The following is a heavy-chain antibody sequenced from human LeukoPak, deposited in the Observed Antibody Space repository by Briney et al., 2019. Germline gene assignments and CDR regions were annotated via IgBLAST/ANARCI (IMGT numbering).Heavy chain of an antibody. J-gene: IGHJ6*02. CDR3: ARGHSSSWFFPYGMDV. Sequence: NPSETLSLTCTVSGGSISSYYWSWIRQPPGKGLEWIGYIYYSGSTNYNPSLKSRVTISVDTSKNQFSLKLSSVTAADRAVYYCARGHSSSWFFPYGMDVWGQGTTVTVSS. V-gene: IGHV4-59*01. CDR2: IYYSGST. D-gene: IGHD6-13*01. CDR1: GGSISSYY.